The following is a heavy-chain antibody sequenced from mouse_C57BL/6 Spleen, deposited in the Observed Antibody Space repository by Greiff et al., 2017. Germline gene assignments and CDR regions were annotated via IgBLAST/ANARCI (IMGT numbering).Heavy chain of an antibody. Sequence: QVQLQQPGAELVRPGSSVKLSCKASGYTFTSYWMHWVKQRPIQGLEWIGNFDPSDSETHYNQKFKDKATLTVDKSSSTAYMQLSRLTSEYSAVYYCAREGPHNNSISYYYFDYWGQGTTLTVSS. D-gene: IGHD1-1*01. CDR1: GYTFTSYW. J-gene: IGHJ2*01. V-gene: IGHV1-52*01. CDR2: FDPSDSET. CDR3: AREGPHNNSISYYYFDY.